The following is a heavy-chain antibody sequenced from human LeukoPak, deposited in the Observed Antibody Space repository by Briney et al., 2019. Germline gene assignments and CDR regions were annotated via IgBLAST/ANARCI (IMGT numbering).Heavy chain of an antibody. D-gene: IGHD5-12*01. CDR1: GYTFSIYW. Sequence: GESLKISCKGSGYTFSIYWIGWVRQMPGEGLEWMGIIYPGDSDTRYSPSFQGQVTISADKSISTAYLQWSSLKASDTAIYYCGRHGYSGYGIDYWGQGAQVTVSS. CDR3: GRHGYSGYGIDY. V-gene: IGHV5-51*01. CDR2: IYPGDSDT. J-gene: IGHJ4*02.